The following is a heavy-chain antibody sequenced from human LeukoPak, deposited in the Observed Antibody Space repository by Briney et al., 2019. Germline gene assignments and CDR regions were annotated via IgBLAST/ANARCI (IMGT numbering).Heavy chain of an antibody. V-gene: IGHV3-30*18. J-gene: IGHJ4*02. Sequence: QPGRSLRLSCAASGFTFSSYGMHWVRQAPGKGLEWVAVISYDGSNKYYADSVKGRFTISRDNSKNTLYLQMNSLRAEDTAVYYCAKDYCSGGSCHSSYWGQGTLVTVFS. CDR1: GFTFSSYG. CDR2: ISYDGSNK. CDR3: AKDYCSGGSCHSSY. D-gene: IGHD2-15*01.